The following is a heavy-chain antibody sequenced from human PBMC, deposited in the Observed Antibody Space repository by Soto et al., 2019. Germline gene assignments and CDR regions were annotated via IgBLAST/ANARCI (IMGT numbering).Heavy chain of an antibody. CDR1: GYTFTSYG. D-gene: IGHD5-18*01. CDR3: AGDIRGYSYGYSSYHGMDV. V-gene: IGHV1-18*01. J-gene: IGHJ6*02. Sequence: QVQLVQSGAEVKKPGASVKVSCKASGYTFTSYGISWVRQAPGQGLEWMGWISAYNGNTNYAQKLQGRVTMTTDTPTSTAYMELRSLRSDDTAVYYCAGDIRGYSYGYSSYHGMDVWRQGPTAPVSS. CDR2: ISAYNGNT.